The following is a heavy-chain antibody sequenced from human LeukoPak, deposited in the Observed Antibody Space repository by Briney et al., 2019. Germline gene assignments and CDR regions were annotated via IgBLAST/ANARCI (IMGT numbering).Heavy chain of an antibody. J-gene: IGHJ6*02. CDR3: TRRASGSGGTQAGMDV. CDR1: GGSIRSDFHY. Sequence: PSETLSLNCTVSGGSIRSDFHYWDWIRQPPGKGLEWIGSILYTGGSWVKPSLKSRASISVDTSRNQFSLTLHSVNAIDTALYYCTRRASGSGGTQAGMDVWGQGTTVIVSS. V-gene: IGHV4-39*01. D-gene: IGHD2-15*01. CDR2: ILYTGGS.